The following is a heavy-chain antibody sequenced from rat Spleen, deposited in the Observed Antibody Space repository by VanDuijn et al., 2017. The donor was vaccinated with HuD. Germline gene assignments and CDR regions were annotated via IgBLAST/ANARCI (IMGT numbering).Heavy chain of an antibody. J-gene: IGHJ2*01. CDR3: ARDPGSSG. D-gene: IGHD1-4*01. Sequence: QVQLKESGPGLVQPSQTLSLTCTVSGFSLSSNAVMWVRQPPGKGLEWLGAMWTNGNTNYNSALKSRLSISRDTSKRQVYLKMNSLKTEDTATYYCARDPGSSGWGQGVMVTVSS. CDR2: MWTNGNT. V-gene: IGHV2-13*01. CDR1: GFSLSSNA.